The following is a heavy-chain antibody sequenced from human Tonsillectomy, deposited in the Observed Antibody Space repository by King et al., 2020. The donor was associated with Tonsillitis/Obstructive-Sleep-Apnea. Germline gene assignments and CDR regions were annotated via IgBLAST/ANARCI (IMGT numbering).Heavy chain of an antibody. J-gene: IGHJ4*02. Sequence: ITLKESGPTLVKPTQTLTLTCTFSGFSLSTSGVGVGWIRQPPGKALEWLALIYLDDDKRYSPSLKSRLTITKDTSKNQVVLTMTNMDPVDTATYYCAHGRITIFGVVIMLDYWGQGTLVTVSS. V-gene: IGHV2-5*02. CDR3: AHGRITIFGVVIMLDY. D-gene: IGHD3-3*01. CDR2: IYLDDDK. CDR1: GFSLSTSGVG.